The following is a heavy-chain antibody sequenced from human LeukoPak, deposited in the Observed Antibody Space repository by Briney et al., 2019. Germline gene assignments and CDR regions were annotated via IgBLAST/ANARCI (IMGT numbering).Heavy chain of an antibody. CDR1: GYTFTSYD. Sequence: GASVKVSFKASGYTFTSYDINWVRQATGQGLEWMGWMNPSSGNTGYAQKFQGRVTITRNTSISTAYMELSSLRSEDTAVYYCARVVVSRTRKRKLWFGELQLRWFDPWGQGTLSPSP. D-gene: IGHD3-10*01. CDR2: MNPSSGNT. J-gene: IGHJ5*02. V-gene: IGHV1-8*03. CDR3: ARVVVSRTRKRKLWFGELQLRWFDP.